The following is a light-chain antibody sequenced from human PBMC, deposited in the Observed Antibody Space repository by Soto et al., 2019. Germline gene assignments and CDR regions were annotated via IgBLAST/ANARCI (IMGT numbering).Light chain of an antibody. CDR2: GAS. CDR1: PSVSSN. V-gene: IGKV3-15*01. J-gene: IGKJ2*01. Sequence: EIVMTQSPAPLSVSPGERATLSCRASPSVSSNLAWYQQKPGQAPRLLIYGASTRATGIPARFSGSGSGTEFTLTISSLQSEDFAVYYCQQYNNWPPYTFGQGTKLEIK. CDR3: QQYNNWPPYT.